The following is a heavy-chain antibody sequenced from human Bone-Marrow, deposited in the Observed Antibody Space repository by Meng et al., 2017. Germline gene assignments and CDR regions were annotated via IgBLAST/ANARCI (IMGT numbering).Heavy chain of an antibody. D-gene: IGHD3-16*01. V-gene: IGHV3-33*06. Sequence: GESLKISCAASGFTFSSYGMHWVRQAPGKGLEWVAVIWYDGSNKYYADSVKGRFTISRDNSKNTVYLQMNSLRAEDTAAYYCAKELSGSPARGGKDYWGQGTLVTVSS. J-gene: IGHJ4*02. CDR1: GFTFSSYG. CDR2: IWYDGSNK. CDR3: AKELSGSPARGGKDY.